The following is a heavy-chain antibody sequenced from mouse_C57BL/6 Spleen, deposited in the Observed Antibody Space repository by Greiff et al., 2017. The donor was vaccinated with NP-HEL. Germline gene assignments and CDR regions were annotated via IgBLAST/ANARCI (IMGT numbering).Heavy chain of an antibody. V-gene: IGHV5-6*01. CDR1: GFTFSSFG. CDR2: ISSGGSYT. Sequence: EVQVVESGGDLVKPGGSLKLSCAASGFTFSSFGMSWVRQTPDKRLEWVATISSGGSYTYYPDSVKGRFTISRDNAKNTLYLQMSSLKSEDTAMYYCARHLYYYGSSYDAMDYWGQGTSVTVSS. J-gene: IGHJ4*01. D-gene: IGHD1-1*01. CDR3: ARHLYYYGSSYDAMDY.